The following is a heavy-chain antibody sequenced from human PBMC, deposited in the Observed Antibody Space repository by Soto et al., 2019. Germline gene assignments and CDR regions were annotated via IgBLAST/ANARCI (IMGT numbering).Heavy chain of an antibody. V-gene: IGHV4-59*01. CDR1: GGSFSDYY. D-gene: IGHD1-26*01. J-gene: IGHJ4*02. CDR3: ARVTVAVPATTRYFDY. CDR2: FYYSGIT. Sequence: PSETLSLTCAVYGGSFSDYYWSWIRQPPGKGLEWIGYFYYSGITNYNPSLKSRVTISADTSKNQFSLKLRSVTAADAAVYYCARVTVAVPATTRYFDYWGQGTPVTVSS.